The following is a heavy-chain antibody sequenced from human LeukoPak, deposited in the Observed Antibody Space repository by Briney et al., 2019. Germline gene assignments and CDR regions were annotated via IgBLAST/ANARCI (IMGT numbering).Heavy chain of an antibody. CDR1: GFTFSSYE. J-gene: IGHJ4*02. CDR3: ARGTRSGYYLFGY. CDR2: ISSSGSTI. D-gene: IGHD3-22*01. Sequence: GGSLRLSCAASGFTFSSYEMNWVRQAPGKGLEWVSYISSSGSTIYYADSVKGRFTISRDNAKNSLYLQMNSLRAEDTAVYYCARGTRSGYYLFGYWGQGTLVTVSS. V-gene: IGHV3-48*03.